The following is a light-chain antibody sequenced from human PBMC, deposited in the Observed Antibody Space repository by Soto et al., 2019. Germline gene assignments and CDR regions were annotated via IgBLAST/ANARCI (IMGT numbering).Light chain of an antibody. CDR2: RNY. CDR3: ASWDDTLSGYV. Sequence: QSALAQPPSASGTPGQRVTISCSGSSSNLGRNYVDWYQQLPGTAPKVLMSRNYHRPSGVPDRFSGSKSGTSASLAISEFRPEDEGDYYCASWDDTLSGYVLGNGTKVT. V-gene: IGLV1-47*01. CDR1: SSNLGRNY. J-gene: IGLJ1*01.